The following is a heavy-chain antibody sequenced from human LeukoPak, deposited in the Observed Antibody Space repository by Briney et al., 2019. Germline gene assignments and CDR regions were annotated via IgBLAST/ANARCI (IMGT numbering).Heavy chain of an antibody. CDR2: FDPEDGET. D-gene: IGHD4-23*01. J-gene: IGHJ3*02. CDR1: GYTLTELS. Sequence: ASVKVSCKVSGYTLTELSMHWVRQAPGKGLEWMGGFDPEDGETIYAQKFQGRVTMTEDTSTDTAYMELSSLRSEDTAVYYCARDRASLRWPSSDAFDIWGQGTMVTVSS. V-gene: IGHV1-24*01. CDR3: ARDRASLRWPSSDAFDI.